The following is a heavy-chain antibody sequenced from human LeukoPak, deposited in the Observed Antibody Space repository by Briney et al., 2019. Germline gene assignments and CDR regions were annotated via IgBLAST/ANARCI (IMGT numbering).Heavy chain of an antibody. Sequence: GGSLRLSCAASGFSVSSDYISWVRQAPGKGLEWVSVIYTGGSTNHADSVKGRFTISRDNSKNTVYLQMNSLRADDTAVYYCARAVYYHILTGYINWGQGTLVTVSS. D-gene: IGHD3-9*01. CDR3: ARAVYYHILTGYIN. V-gene: IGHV3-53*01. J-gene: IGHJ4*02. CDR2: IYTGGST. CDR1: GFSVSSDY.